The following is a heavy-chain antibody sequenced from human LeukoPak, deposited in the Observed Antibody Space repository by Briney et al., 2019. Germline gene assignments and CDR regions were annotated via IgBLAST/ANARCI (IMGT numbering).Heavy chain of an antibody. CDR1: GFTFDDYA. J-gene: IGHJ5*02. CDR2: ISWNSGSI. CDR3: AKDSTYYYGSGSYLDP. Sequence: GGSLRLSCAASGFTFDDYAMHWVRQAPGKGLEWVSGISWNSGSIGYADSVKGRFTISRDNAKNSLYLQMNSLRAEDTALYYCAKDSTYYYGSGSYLDPWGQGTLVTVSS. D-gene: IGHD3-10*01. V-gene: IGHV3-9*01.